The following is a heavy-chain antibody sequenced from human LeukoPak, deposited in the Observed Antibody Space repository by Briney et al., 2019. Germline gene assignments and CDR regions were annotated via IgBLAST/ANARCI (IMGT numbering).Heavy chain of an antibody. J-gene: IGHJ4*02. CDR2: IIPIFGTA. CDR3: GTRYYGSGADY. D-gene: IGHD3-10*01. Sequence: SVKVSCKASGGTFSSYAISWVRQAPGQGLEWMGRIIPIFGTANYAQKFQGRVTITTDESTSTAYMELSSLRSEDTAVYYRGTRYYGSGADYWGQGTLVTVSS. V-gene: IGHV1-69*05. CDR1: GGTFSSYA.